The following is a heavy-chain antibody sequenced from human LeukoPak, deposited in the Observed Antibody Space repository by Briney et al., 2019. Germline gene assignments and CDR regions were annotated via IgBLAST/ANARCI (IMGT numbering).Heavy chain of an antibody. J-gene: IGHJ4*02. D-gene: IGHD3-22*01. CDR1: GYGFTTYW. CDR3: ARGYYYFDY. V-gene: IGHV5-51*01. Sequence: GESLKISCKGSGYGFTTYWIGWVRQMPGKGLEWMGIIYPGDSDTTRYSPSFQGQVTISADKSVSTAYLQWSSLKASDTAMYYCARGYYYFDYWGQGTLVTVSS. CDR2: IYPGDSDTT.